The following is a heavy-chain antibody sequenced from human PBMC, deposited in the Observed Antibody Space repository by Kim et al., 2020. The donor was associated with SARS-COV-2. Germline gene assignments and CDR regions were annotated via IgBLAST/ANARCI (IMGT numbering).Heavy chain of an antibody. CDR3: ATEIPDSSGYYYFDN. D-gene: IGHD3-22*01. J-gene: IGHJ4*01. Sequence: GGSLRLSCAASGFSFNKAWLSWVCQAPGKGLEWVGRIKCNTDDGSTIYAATVKGRFTISRDDSKNTLFLQRNSLKTEDTAVYYCATEIPDSSGYYYFDNWGHGALVTVS. CDR2: IKCNTDDGST. V-gene: IGHV3-15*01. CDR1: GFSFNKAW.